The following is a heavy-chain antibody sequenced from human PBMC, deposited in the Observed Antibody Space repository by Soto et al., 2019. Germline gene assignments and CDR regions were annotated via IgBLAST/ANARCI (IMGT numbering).Heavy chain of an antibody. V-gene: IGHV4-28*01. J-gene: IGHJ4*02. Sequence: SETLSLTCAVSGYSISSSNWWGWIRQPPGKGLEWIGYIYYSGSTYYNPSLKSRVTMSVDTSKNQFSLKLSSVTAVDTAVYYCARSSSEYGGYLMGYFDYWGQGTLVTVSS. D-gene: IGHD5-12*01. CDR3: ARSSSEYGGYLMGYFDY. CDR1: GYSISSSNW. CDR2: IYYSGST.